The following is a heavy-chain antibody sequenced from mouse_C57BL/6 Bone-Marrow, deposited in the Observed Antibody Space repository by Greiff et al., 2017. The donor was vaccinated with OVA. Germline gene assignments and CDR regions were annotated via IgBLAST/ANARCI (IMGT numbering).Heavy chain of an antibody. CDR1: GFTFSDYY. V-gene: IGHV5-12*01. J-gene: IGHJ3*01. CDR2: ISNGGGST. D-gene: IGHD1-1*01. CDR3: ARPLLYYYGSPWFAY. Sequence: EVKVVESGGGLVQPGGSLKLSCAASGFTFSDYYMYWVRQTPEKRLEWVAYISNGGGSTYYPDTVKGRFTISRDNAKNTLYLQMSRLKSEDTAMYYCARPLLYYYGSPWFAYWGQGTLVTVSA.